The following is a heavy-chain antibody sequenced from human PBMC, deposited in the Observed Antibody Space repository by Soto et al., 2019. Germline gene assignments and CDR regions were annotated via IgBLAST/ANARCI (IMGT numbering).Heavy chain of an antibody. CDR3: ARQGAVAGTRVDY. D-gene: IGHD6-19*01. V-gene: IGHV5-51*01. Sequence: GESLKISCKGSGYSFTSYWIGWVRQMPGKGLEWMGIIYPGDSDTRYSPSFQGQVAISADKSISTAYLQWSSLKASDTAMYYCARQGAVAGTRVDYWGQGTLVTVSS. CDR2: IYPGDSDT. J-gene: IGHJ4*02. CDR1: GYSFTSYW.